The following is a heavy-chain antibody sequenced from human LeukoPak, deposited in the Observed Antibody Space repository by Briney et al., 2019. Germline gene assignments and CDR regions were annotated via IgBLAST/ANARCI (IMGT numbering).Heavy chain of an antibody. Sequence: ASVKVSFTASGYTYTTDGISWVRQAPGQGLEWMWWIDTYSGKTNYAQKFQGRVTMTSDTSTSTAYMELRSLRSDDTAVYYCARDRGIAEADSFDPWGQGTLVTVSS. CDR3: ARDRGIAEADSFDP. CDR2: IDTYSGKT. D-gene: IGHD6-13*01. J-gene: IGHJ5*02. V-gene: IGHV1-18*01. CDR1: GYTYTTDG.